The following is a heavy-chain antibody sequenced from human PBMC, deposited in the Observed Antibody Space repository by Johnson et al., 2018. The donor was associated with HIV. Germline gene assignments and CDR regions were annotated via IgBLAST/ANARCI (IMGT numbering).Heavy chain of an antibody. D-gene: IGHD3-22*01. CDR3: ASRYDSSGYYPDAFDI. Sequence: MQLVESGGGLIQPGGSLRLSCAASGFTVSSNYMSWVRQAPGKGLEWVSVIYSGGSTYYADSVKGRFTISRDNSKNTLYLQMNSLRAEDTAVYYCASRYDSSGYYPDAFDIWGQGTMVTVSS. V-gene: IGHV3-53*01. CDR2: IYSGGST. CDR1: GFTVSSNY. J-gene: IGHJ3*02.